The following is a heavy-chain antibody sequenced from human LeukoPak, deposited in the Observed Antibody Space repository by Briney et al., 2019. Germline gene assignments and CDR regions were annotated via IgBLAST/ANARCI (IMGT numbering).Heavy chain of an antibody. CDR2: INHSGST. J-gene: IGHJ5*02. Sequence: SETLSLTCAVYGGSFSGYYWSWIRQPPGKGLEWLGEINHSGSTNYNPSLKSRVTISVDTSKNQFSLKLRSVTAADTAVYYCARAVNYDILTGDNWFDPWGQGTLVTVSS. V-gene: IGHV4-34*01. CDR3: ARAVNYDILTGDNWFDP. D-gene: IGHD3-9*01. CDR1: GGSFSGYY.